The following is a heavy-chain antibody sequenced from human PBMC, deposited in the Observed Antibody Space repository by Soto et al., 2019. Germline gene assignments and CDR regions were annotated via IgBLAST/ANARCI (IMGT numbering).Heavy chain of an antibody. CDR3: ARPHGSGSVWYALDV. CDR1: GFNFNNYG. J-gene: IGHJ3*01. V-gene: IGHV3-33*01. Sequence: QVRLVESGGGVVQPGRSLRLSCAASGFNFNNYGMRWVRQAPGKGLEWLAVIWADGSSNYHADSVKGRFAVSRDNSKNTLYLQMNSLKTEDTAVYYCARPHGSGSVWYALDVWGQGTFVTVSS. CDR2: IWADGSSN. D-gene: IGHD6-13*01.